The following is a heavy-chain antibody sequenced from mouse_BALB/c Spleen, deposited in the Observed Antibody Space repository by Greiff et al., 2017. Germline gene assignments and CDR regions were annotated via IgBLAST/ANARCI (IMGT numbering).Heavy chain of an antibody. J-gene: IGHJ3*01. CDR3: ARSDAWFAY. CDR2: ILPGSGST. CDR1: GYTFSSYW. Sequence: QVQLQQSGAELMKPGASVKISCKATGYTFSSYWIVWVKQRPGHGLEWIGEILPGSGSTNYNEKFKGKATFTADTSSNTAYMQLSSLTSEDSAVYYCARSDAWFAYWGQGTLVTVSA. V-gene: IGHV1-9*01.